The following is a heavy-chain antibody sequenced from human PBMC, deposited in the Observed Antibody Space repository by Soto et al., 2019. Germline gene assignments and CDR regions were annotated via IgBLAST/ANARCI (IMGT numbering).Heavy chain of an antibody. Sequence: QVQLVQSGAEVKKPGSSVKVSCKASGGTFSSYAISWVRQAPGQGLEWMGGIIPIFGTANYAQKFQGRVTITADESTSTAYMELSSLRSEDTAVYYCARDGGAVEMATIRYYYGMDVWGQGTTVTVSS. CDR2: IIPIFGTA. CDR1: GGTFSSYA. D-gene: IGHD5-12*01. V-gene: IGHV1-69*01. J-gene: IGHJ6*02. CDR3: ARDGGAVEMATIRYYYGMDV.